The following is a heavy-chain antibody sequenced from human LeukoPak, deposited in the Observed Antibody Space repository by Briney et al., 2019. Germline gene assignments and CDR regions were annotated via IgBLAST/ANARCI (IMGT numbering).Heavy chain of an antibody. CDR1: GFTLTTSW. J-gene: IGHJ4*02. CDR3: ARGGLTAGFDY. CDR2: INREGSQI. V-gene: IGHV3-7*01. Sequence: GGSLRLSCAASGFTLTTSWMTWVRQAPGKGPEWVTNINREGSQIDYTDSVKGRFTISRDSANNALYLQMNSLRAEDTAVYYCARGGLTAGFDYWGQGTLVTVSS.